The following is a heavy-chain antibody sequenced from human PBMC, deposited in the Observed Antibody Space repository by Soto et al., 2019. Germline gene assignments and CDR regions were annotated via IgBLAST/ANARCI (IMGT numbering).Heavy chain of an antibody. CDR1: GYTFTSYA. CDR3: ARSIVVVTALDY. CDR2: INAGNGNT. V-gene: IGHV1-3*05. Sequence: QVQLVQSGAEEKKPGASVKVSCKASGYTFTSYAMHWVRQAPGQRLEWMGGINAGNGNTKYSQKFRGRVTITRDTSASTAYMELSSLRSEDTAVYYCARSIVVVTALDYWGKGTLVTVSS. D-gene: IGHD2-21*02. J-gene: IGHJ4*02.